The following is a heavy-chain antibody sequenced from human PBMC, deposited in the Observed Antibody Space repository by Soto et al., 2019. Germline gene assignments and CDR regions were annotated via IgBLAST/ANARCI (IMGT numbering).Heavy chain of an antibody. V-gene: IGHV1-8*01. D-gene: IGHD6-6*01. Sequence: QVQLVQSGAEVKKPGASVKVSCKASGYTFTSYDINWVRQATGQGLEWMGWMNPNSGNTGYAQKFQGRVTMTRNTSISTAYMELSSLRSEDTAVYYCARRQPLSSSSGGDPNHYYYYYMDVWGKGTTVTVSS. CDR2: MNPNSGNT. CDR1: GYTFTSYD. CDR3: ARRQPLSSSSGGDPNHYYYYYMDV. J-gene: IGHJ6*03.